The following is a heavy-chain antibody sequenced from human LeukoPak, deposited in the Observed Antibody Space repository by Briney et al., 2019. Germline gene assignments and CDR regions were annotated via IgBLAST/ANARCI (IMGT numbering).Heavy chain of an antibody. V-gene: IGHV3-30*03. J-gene: IGHJ4*02. Sequence: PGGSLRLSCAVSGFTVSNNYMNWVRQAPNKGLEWVAVAPHDRSSPSHAASVNGRFTISRDNAKKLMYLQMNSLRAEDTAVYYCARPRGNVEMATNPFDYWGQGTLVTVSS. CDR3: ARPRGNVEMATNPFDY. CDR2: APHDRSSP. D-gene: IGHD5-24*01. CDR1: GFTVSNNY.